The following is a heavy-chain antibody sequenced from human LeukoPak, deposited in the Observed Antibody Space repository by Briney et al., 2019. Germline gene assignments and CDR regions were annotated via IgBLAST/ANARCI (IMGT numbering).Heavy chain of an antibody. V-gene: IGHV3-74*01. CDR1: GFTFSSYW. CDR3: AREFYAEY. Sequence: PGGSLRLSCAASGFTFSSYWMHWVRQAPGKGLVLVSRINSDGSSTSYADSVKGRFTISRDNAKNTLYLQVNSLRAEDTAVYYCAREFYAEYWGQGTLVTVSS. J-gene: IGHJ4*02. D-gene: IGHD3-16*01. CDR2: INSDGSST.